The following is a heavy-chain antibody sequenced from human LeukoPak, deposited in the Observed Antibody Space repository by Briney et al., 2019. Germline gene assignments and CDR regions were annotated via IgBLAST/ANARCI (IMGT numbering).Heavy chain of an antibody. V-gene: IGHV4-4*02. J-gene: IGHJ4*02. D-gene: IGHD3-22*01. Sequence: PSETLSLTCAVSGYSISSGNWWSWVRQPPGKGLEWIGEIYHSGSTNYNPSLKSRVTISVDTSKNQFSLKLSSVTAADTAVYYCARASYYYDSSGYYYYFDYWGQGTLVTVSS. CDR3: ARASYYYDSSGYYYYFDY. CDR2: IYHSGST. CDR1: GYSISSGNW.